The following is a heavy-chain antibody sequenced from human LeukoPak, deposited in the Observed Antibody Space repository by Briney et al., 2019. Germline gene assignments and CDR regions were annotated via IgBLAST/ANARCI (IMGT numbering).Heavy chain of an antibody. CDR3: ARVLRYSSGWSPYYYYYMDG. D-gene: IGHD6-19*01. CDR2: IYTSGST. Sequence: PSETLSLTCTVSGGSISSYYWSWIRQPAGKGLEWIGRIYTSGSTNYNPSLKSRVTMSVDTSKNQFSLKLSSVTAADTAVYYCARVLRYSSGWSPYYYYYMDGWGKGTTVTISS. J-gene: IGHJ6*03. V-gene: IGHV4-4*07. CDR1: GGSISSYY.